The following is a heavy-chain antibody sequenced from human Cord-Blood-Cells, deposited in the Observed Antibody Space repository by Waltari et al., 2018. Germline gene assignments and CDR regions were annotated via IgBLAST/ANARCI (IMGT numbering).Heavy chain of an antibody. CDR2: ISSSITI. J-gene: IGHJ3*02. D-gene: IGHD3-10*01. CDR1: GFTFSSYS. V-gene: IGHV3-48*01. Sequence: EVQLVESGGGLVQPGGSLRLSCAASGFTFSSYSMNWVRQAPGKGLEWVSSISSSITIYYADSVKGRFTISRDNAKNSLYLQMNSLRAEDTAVYYCARFPSRRGGAFDIWGQGTMVTVSS. CDR3: ARFPSRRGGAFDI.